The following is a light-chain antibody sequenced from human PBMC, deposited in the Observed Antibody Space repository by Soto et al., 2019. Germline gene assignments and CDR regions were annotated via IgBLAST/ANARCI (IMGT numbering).Light chain of an antibody. V-gene: IGKV1-5*01. CDR2: DAS. CDR3: QQYNSYLWT. J-gene: IGKJ1*01. CDR1: QSISSW. Sequence: DIQVTQSPSTLSASVGDRVTITCRASQSISSWLAWYQQKPGKAPKLLIYDASSLESGVPSRFSGSGSGTEFPLTISSLQPDDFATYYCQQYNSYLWTFGQGTKVEIK.